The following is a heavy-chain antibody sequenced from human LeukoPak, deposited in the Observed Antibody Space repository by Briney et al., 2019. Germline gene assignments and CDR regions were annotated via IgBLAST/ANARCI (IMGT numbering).Heavy chain of an antibody. CDR1: GGSISSGDYY. D-gene: IGHD2-2*01. J-gene: IGHJ6*04. CDR2: IYYTGST. V-gene: IGHV4-30-4*01. CDR3: ARGEIVVVLNGNYYGMDV. Sequence: PSQTLSLTCTVSGGSISSGDYYWSWIRQPPGKGLEWIGYIYYTGSTYYNPSLKSRVTISVDTSKNQFSLKLSSVTAADTAVYYCARGEIVVVLNGNYYGMDVWGKGTTVTVSS.